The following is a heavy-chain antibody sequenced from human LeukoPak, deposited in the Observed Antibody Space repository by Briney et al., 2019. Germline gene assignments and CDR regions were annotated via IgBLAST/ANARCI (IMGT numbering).Heavy chain of an antibody. CDR1: GFTFSNYA. J-gene: IGHJ4*02. Sequence: GGSLRLTCAASGFTFSNYAMGWVRQAPGKGLEWVSSLTSSGGSTYYADSVKGRFTISRDNSKFTLYLQMNSLRAEDTALYYCAKHVHTVITRSVDCWGQGTLVTVSS. CDR2: LTSSGGST. D-gene: IGHD4-17*01. V-gene: IGHV3-23*01. CDR3: AKHVHTVITRSVDC.